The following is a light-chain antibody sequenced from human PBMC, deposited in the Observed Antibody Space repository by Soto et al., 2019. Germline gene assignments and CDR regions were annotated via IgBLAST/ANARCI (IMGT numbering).Light chain of an antibody. Sequence: EIVLTQSPGTLSLSPGERATLSCRASQSVADNYLAWYQQKPGQAPRLLIYAASRRATGIPDTFSGSGSGTEFTLTITRLEPEDFALYYCQQYGHSPRTFGQGTKVDIK. CDR3: QQYGHSPRT. CDR2: AAS. CDR1: QSVADNY. J-gene: IGKJ1*01. V-gene: IGKV3-20*01.